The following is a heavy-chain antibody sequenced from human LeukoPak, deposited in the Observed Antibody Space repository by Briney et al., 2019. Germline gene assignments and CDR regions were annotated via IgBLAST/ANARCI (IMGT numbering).Heavy chain of an antibody. V-gene: IGHV4-4*07. J-gene: IGHJ4*02. D-gene: IGHD3-10*02. Sequence: SETLSLTCTVSGASISNYYWSWIRQPAGKGLEWIGRIYTSGSTNFNPSLKSRVTISVDMSKNQFSLKLSSVTAADTAVYYCARDVRIGRPGTYWGQGTLVTVSS. CDR2: IYTSGST. CDR3: ARDVRIGRPGTY. CDR1: GASISNYY.